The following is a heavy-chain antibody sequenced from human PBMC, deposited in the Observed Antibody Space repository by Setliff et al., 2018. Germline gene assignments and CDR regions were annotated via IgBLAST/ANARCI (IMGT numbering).Heavy chain of an antibody. CDR2: FDPEDGET. D-gene: IGHD3-9*01. CDR3: ARGLKLRYFDWPIDY. J-gene: IGHJ4*02. CDR1: GYTLTELS. Sequence: GPVKVSCKVSGYTLTELSRHWVRQAPGKGLEWMGGFDPEDGETIYAQKFQGRVTMTEDTSTDTAYMELSSLRSEDTAVYYCARGLKLRYFDWPIDYWGQGTLVTVSS. V-gene: IGHV1-24*01.